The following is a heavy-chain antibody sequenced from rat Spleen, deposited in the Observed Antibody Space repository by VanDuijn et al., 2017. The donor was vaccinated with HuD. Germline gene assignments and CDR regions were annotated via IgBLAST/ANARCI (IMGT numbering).Heavy chain of an antibody. J-gene: IGHJ3*01. CDR3: ATITAVHWFAF. D-gene: IGHD1-12*01. Sequence: EVKLVESGGGLVQPGRSLKLSCAASGFTFSDFYMAWVRQAPGKGLEWVASITNTGSSTYYPDSVKGRFTISRDNAKSTLYLQMDSLRSEDTATYYCATITAVHWFAFWGQGTLVTVSS. CDR2: ITNTGSST. V-gene: IGHV5-31*01. CDR1: GFTFSDFY.